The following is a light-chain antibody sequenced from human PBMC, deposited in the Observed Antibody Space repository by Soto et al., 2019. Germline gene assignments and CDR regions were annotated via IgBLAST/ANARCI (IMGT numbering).Light chain of an antibody. CDR1: QSLLNSNGYDY. CDR3: MQALTAPPT. J-gene: IGKJ1*01. Sequence: DIVMTQSPLSLPVTPGEPASISCRSSQSLLNSNGYDYLDWYLQKPGQSPQLLIYLGSNRASGVPDRVSGSGLGTDFTLNISRVEAEDVGVYHCMQALTAPPTFGQGTKGEIK. V-gene: IGKV2-28*01. CDR2: LGS.